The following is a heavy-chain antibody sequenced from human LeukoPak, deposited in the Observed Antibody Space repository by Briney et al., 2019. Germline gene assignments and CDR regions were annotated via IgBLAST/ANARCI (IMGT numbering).Heavy chain of an antibody. Sequence: GGSLRLSCSVSGFTFSSYAMHWVRQAPGKGLEWVAVISYDGSNKYYADSVKGRFTISRDNSKNTLYLQMNSLRAEDTAVYYCARDRVGATDYFDYWGQGTLVTVSS. CDR3: ARDRVGATDYFDY. CDR1: GFTFSSYA. V-gene: IGHV3-30-3*01. D-gene: IGHD1-26*01. CDR2: ISYDGSNK. J-gene: IGHJ4*02.